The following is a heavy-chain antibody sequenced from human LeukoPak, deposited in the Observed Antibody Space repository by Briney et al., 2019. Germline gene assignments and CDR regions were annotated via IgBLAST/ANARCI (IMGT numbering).Heavy chain of an antibody. CDR3: AKSQRGLLWFGESKYYFDY. J-gene: IGHJ4*02. CDR2: ISGSGGST. Sequence: GGTLRLSCAASGFTFSSYGMSWVRQAPGKGLEWVSAISGSGGSTYYADSVKGRFTISRDNSKNTLYLQMNSLRAEDTAVYYCAKSQRGLLWFGESKYYFDYRGQGTLVTVSS. CDR1: GFTFSSYG. D-gene: IGHD3-10*01. V-gene: IGHV3-23*01.